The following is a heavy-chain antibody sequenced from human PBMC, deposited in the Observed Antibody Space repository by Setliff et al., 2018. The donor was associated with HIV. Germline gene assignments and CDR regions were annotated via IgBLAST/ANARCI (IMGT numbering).Heavy chain of an antibody. CDR3: ASLGYCSGVRCYQPSYYYYGLDV. V-gene: IGHV4-61*09. CDR1: GGSISSGSYY. D-gene: IGHD2-15*01. CDR2: IYISGSA. Sequence: SETLSLTCTVSGGSISSGSYYWSWIRQPAGKGLEWIGHIYISGSANYNPSLKSRVTISVDTSKNQFSLKLRSVTAADTAVYYCASLGYCSGVRCYQPSYYYYGLDVWGQGTTVTVSS. J-gene: IGHJ6*02.